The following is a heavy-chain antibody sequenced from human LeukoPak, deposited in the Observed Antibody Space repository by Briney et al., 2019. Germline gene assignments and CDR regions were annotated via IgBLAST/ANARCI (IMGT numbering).Heavy chain of an antibody. D-gene: IGHD2-2*02. V-gene: IGHV1-69*13. CDR2: IIPIFGTA. J-gene: IGHJ6*03. CDR3: ARGPLVPAAIGRGDYYYYMDV. CDR1: GGTFSSYA. Sequence: GASVKVSCKASGGTFSSYAISWVRQAPGQGLEWMGGIIPIFGTANYAQKFQGRVTITADESTSTAYMELSSLRSEDTAVYYCARGPLVPAAIGRGDYYYYMDVWGKGTTVTVSS.